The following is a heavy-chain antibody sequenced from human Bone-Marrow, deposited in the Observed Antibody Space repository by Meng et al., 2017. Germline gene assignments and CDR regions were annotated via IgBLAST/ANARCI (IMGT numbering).Heavy chain of an antibody. CDR1: EPVFSASW. CDR3: ATEYFGAYNH. CDR2: IKSKVHGGAT. J-gene: IGHJ5*02. V-gene: IGHV3-15*01. D-gene: IGHD3-10*01. Sequence: GGSLRLSCAGPEPVFSASWMSWVRQAPGKGLEWVGLIKSKVHGGATEYAAPVKSRFSISRDDSKTTLYLEMNSLETGDTAVYYCATEYFGAYNHWGRGARVTVSS.